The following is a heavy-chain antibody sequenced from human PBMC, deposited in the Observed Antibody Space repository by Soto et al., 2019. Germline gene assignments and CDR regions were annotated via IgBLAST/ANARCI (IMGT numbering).Heavy chain of an antibody. CDR2: ISYDGTDK. J-gene: IGHJ2*01. V-gene: IGHV3-30-3*01. Sequence: QVQLVESGGGVVHPGTSLRLSCAASGFTFSNYAMHWVRQAPGKGLDWVAAISYDGTDKHYADSVKGRCTISRDNSRNTLYLQMNSLRVEDTALYYCARDARIGTDWYFDLWGRGTLVTVSS. D-gene: IGHD1-26*01. CDR1: GFTFSNYA. CDR3: ARDARIGTDWYFDL.